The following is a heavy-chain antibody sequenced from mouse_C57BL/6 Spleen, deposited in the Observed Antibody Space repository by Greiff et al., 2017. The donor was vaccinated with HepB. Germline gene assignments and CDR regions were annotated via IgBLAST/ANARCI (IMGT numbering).Heavy chain of an antibody. CDR2: IDPEDGDT. J-gene: IGHJ3*01. V-gene: IGHV14-1*01. D-gene: IGHD2-1*01. Sequence: VQLQQSGAELVRPGASVKLSCTASGFNIKDYYMHWVKQRPEQGLEWIGRIDPEDGDTEYAPKFQGKATMTADTSSNTAYLQLSSLTSEDTAVYYCTTENYGNYWFAYWGQGTLVTVSA. CDR1: GFNIKDYY. CDR3: TTENYGNYWFAY.